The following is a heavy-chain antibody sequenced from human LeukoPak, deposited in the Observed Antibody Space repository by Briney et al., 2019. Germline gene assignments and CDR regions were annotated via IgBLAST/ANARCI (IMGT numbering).Heavy chain of an antibody. CDR2: ISNNNGYI. Sequence: GGSLRLSCAASGFTFSDYSMAWVRQAPGKGLEWVSWISNNNGYIYYADSVKGRFTISRDNAKNSLYLQMNNLRADDTAVYYCARVISGWGYYYSYMDVWGKGTAVTVSS. CDR3: ARVISGWGYYYSYMDV. D-gene: IGHD6-19*01. V-gene: IGHV3-21*01. CDR1: GFTFSDYS. J-gene: IGHJ6*03.